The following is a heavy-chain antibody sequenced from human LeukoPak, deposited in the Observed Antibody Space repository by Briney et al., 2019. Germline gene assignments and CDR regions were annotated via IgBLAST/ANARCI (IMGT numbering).Heavy chain of an antibody. CDR2: IRYDGSNK. Sequence: PGGSLRLSCAASGFTFSSYGMHWVRQAPGKGLEWVAFIRYDGSNKYYADSVKGRFTISRDNSKNTLYLQMNSLRAEDTAVYYCAKRSDAGYYYDSSGYSFDYWGQGTLVTVSS. CDR3: AKRSDAGYYYDSSGYSFDY. CDR1: GFTFSSYG. V-gene: IGHV3-30*02. J-gene: IGHJ4*02. D-gene: IGHD3-22*01.